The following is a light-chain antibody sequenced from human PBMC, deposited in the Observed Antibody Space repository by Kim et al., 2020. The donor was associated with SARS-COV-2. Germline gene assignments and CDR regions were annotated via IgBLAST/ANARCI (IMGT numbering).Light chain of an antibody. CDR2: GAS. J-gene: IGKJ5*01. V-gene: IGKV3-15*01. CDR3: QQYHHWPPST. CDR1: QSVSSD. Sequence: EIVMTQSPATLSVSPGERATLSCRASQSVSSDLAWYQQKPGQTPRLLIYGASTRATGIPARFSGSGSGTDFTLTITSLQSEDFAVYYCQQYHHWPPSTFGQGTRLEIK.